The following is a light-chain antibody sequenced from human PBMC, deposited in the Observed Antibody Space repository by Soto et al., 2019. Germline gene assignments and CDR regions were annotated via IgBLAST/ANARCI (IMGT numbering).Light chain of an antibody. CDR1: QSVSSN. CDR3: QQYNNWPPLT. J-gene: IGKJ4*01. V-gene: IGKV3-15*01. Sequence: EIVMTQSPATLSVSPGERATLSCRASQSVSSNLAWYQQKPGQAPRLLIYGASTRATGIPARFSGSGSGTEFTFTISSLQSEDFAGYYCQQYNNWPPLTFGGGTKVEIK. CDR2: GAS.